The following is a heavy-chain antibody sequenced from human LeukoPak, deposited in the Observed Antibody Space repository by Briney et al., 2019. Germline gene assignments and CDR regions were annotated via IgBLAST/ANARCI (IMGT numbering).Heavy chain of an antibody. CDR1: GYTFTGYY. V-gene: IGHV1-2*02. CDR2: INPNSGGT. D-gene: IGHD3-10*01. Sequence: ASVKVSCKASGYTFTGYYMYWVRQAPGQGLEWMGWINPNSGGTNYAQKFQGRVTMTRDTSISTAYMELSRLRSDDTAVYYCARSDYYGSGSYGFDPWGQGTLVTVSS. J-gene: IGHJ5*02. CDR3: ARSDYYGSGSYGFDP.